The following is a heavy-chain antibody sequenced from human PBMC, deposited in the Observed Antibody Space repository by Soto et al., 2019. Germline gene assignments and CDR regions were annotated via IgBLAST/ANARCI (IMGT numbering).Heavy chain of an antibody. J-gene: IGHJ4*02. Sequence: SDTPSLTCSFSGDSVTSHYLTWIRQSPERGLEWIGYMHYTGFSHYNPSLKSRLTISVDRSKNQFTLQLTSVTVADTAIYYCATWYGSAWYTYWGQGTQVSVSS. V-gene: IGHV4-59*02. CDR1: GDSVTSHY. D-gene: IGHD6-13*01. CDR3: ATWYGSAWYTY. CDR2: MHYTGFS.